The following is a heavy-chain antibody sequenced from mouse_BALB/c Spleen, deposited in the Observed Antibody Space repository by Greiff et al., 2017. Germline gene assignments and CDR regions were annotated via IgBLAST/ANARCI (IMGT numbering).Heavy chain of an antibody. CDR1: GYSITSDYA. CDR2: ISYSGST. V-gene: IGHV3-2*02. D-gene: IGHD4-1*01. J-gene: IGHJ3*01. CDR3: ARRGTSSNWEGFAY. Sequence: VQLKESGPGLVKPSQSLSLTCTVTGYSITSDYAWHWIRQFPGNKLEWMGYISYSGSTSYNPSLKSRISITRDTSKNQFFLQWNSVTTEDTATYYCARRGTSSNWEGFAYWGQETLVTVSA.